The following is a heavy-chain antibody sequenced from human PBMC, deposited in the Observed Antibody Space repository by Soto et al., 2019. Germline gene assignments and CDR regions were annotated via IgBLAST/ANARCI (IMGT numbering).Heavy chain of an antibody. J-gene: IGHJ3*02. D-gene: IGHD6-6*01. V-gene: IGHV3-21*01. CDR3: ARGPGSGSSFSYAFDI. CDR1: GFTFSSYS. CDR2: ISSSSSYI. Sequence: PGASLRLSCAASGFTFSSYSMNWVRQAPGKGLEWVSSISSSSSYIYYADSVKGRFTISRDNAKNSLYLQMNSLRAEDTAVYYCARGPGSGSSFSYAFDIWGQGTMVTVSS.